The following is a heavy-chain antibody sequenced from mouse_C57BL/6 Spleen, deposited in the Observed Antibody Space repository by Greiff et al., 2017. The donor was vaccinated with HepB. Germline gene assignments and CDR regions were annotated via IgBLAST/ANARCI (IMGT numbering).Heavy chain of an antibody. V-gene: IGHV1-50*01. CDR3: ARRDGYDGTTFAY. D-gene: IGHD2-2*01. J-gene: IGHJ3*01. CDR2: IDPSDSYT. Sequence: QVQLQQPGAELVKPGASVKLSCKASGYTFTSYWMQGVKQRPGQGLGWIGEIDPSDSYTNYNQKFKGKATLTVDTSSITAYMQLSSLTSEDSAVYYCARRDGYDGTTFAYWGQGTLVTVSA. CDR1: GYTFTSYW.